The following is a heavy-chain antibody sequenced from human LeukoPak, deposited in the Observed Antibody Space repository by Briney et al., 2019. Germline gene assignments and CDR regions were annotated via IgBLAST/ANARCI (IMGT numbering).Heavy chain of an antibody. CDR2: IYYSGST. V-gene: IGHV4-39*07. CDR1: GDSISSSSFY. D-gene: IGHD5-12*01. J-gene: IGHJ3*02. CDR3: ARWTNIVATPGSAFDI. Sequence: SETLSLTCTVSGDSISSSSFYWGWIRQPPGKGLEWIGSIYYSGSTYYNPSLKSRVTISVDTSKNQFSLKLSSVTAADTAVYYCARWTNIVATPGSAFDIWGQGTMVTVSS.